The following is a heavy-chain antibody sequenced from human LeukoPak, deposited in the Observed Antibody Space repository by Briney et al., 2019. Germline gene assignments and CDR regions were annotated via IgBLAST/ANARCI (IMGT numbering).Heavy chain of an antibody. CDR1: GGSISGDGYH. Sequence: SETLSLTCSVSGGSISGDGYHWGWIHRPPGKGLEWIGSIHYSGSTCYKTSLKSRVTIDVDTSKNQFSLKLSSVTAADTAVYYCARTSHSGYMVRGVLYYGMDVWGQGTTVTVSS. J-gene: IGHJ6*02. CDR2: IHYSGST. V-gene: IGHV4-39*01. CDR3: ARTSHSGYMVRGVLYYGMDV. D-gene: IGHD3-10*01.